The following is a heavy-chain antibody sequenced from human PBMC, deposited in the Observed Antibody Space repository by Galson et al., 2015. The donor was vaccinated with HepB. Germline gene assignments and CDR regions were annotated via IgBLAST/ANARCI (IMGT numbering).Heavy chain of an antibody. V-gene: IGHV3-23*01. CDR1: GFTFSSYA. CDR3: AKGDSSGYYPGYYFDY. CDR2: ISGSGGST. J-gene: IGHJ4*02. Sequence: SLRLSCAASGFTFSSYAMSWVRQAPGKGLEWVSAISGSGGSTYYADSVKGRFTISRDNSKNTLYLQMNSLRAEDTAVYYCAKGDSSGYYPGYYFDYWGQGTLVTVSS. D-gene: IGHD3-22*01.